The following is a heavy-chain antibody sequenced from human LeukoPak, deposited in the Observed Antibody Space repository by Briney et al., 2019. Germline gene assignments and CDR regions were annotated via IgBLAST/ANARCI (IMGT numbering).Heavy chain of an antibody. Sequence: PGGSLRLSCAASGFTFSRYWMTWIRQPPGKGLEWIGSIYYSGSTYFNPSLKSRVTISVDTSKNQFSLKLSSVTAADTAVYYCARGGYGDYANVFDIWGQGTMVTVSS. V-gene: IGHV4-39*01. CDR1: GFTFSRYW. CDR2: IYYSGST. CDR3: ARGGYGDYANVFDI. D-gene: IGHD4-17*01. J-gene: IGHJ3*02.